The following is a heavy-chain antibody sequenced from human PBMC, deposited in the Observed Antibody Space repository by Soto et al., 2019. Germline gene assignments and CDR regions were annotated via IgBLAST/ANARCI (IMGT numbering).Heavy chain of an antibody. CDR2: ISYGGSDK. V-gene: IGHV3-30*18. CDR1: GFTFSNYA. J-gene: IGHJ3*01. Sequence: QVQLVESGGGVVQPGGSLRLSCAASGFTFSNYAMHWVRQAPGKGLEWVAVISYGGSDKYYGDAVQGRFSISRDNSKNTLYLQMDSLRAEDTAVYNCAKDQSQGYFDAFAACGKGTMVTVSS. D-gene: IGHD1-26*01. CDR3: AKDQSQGYFDAFAA.